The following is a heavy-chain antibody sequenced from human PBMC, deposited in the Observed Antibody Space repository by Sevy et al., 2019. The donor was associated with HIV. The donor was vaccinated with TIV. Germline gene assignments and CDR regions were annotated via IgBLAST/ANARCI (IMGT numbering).Heavy chain of an antibody. CDR2: FDPEDGET. CDR1: GYTLTGLS. J-gene: IGHJ4*02. Sequence: ASVKVSCKVSGYTLTGLSMHWVRQAPGKGLEWMGSFDPEDGETIYAQNFQGRVTMTEDTSTDTAYMELSSLRSEDMAVYFCATTKDYYDSSGYPFDYWGQGTLVTVSS. D-gene: IGHD3-22*01. CDR3: ATTKDYYDSSGYPFDY. V-gene: IGHV1-24*01.